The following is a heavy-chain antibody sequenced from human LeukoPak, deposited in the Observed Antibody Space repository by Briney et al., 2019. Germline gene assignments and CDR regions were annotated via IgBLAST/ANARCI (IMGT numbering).Heavy chain of an antibody. CDR3: ARHDFWSGYWPNWFDP. V-gene: IGHV4-59*08. Sequence: SETLSLTCTVSGGSISSYYWSWFRQPPGKGLEWIGYIYYSGSTNYNPSLKSRVTISVDTSKNQFSLKLSSVTAADTAVYYCARHDFWSGYWPNWFDPWGQGTLVTVSS. CDR2: IYYSGST. J-gene: IGHJ5*02. CDR1: GGSISSYY. D-gene: IGHD3-3*01.